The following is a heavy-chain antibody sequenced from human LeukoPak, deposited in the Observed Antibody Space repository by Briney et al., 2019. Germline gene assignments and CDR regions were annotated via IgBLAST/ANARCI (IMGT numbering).Heavy chain of an antibody. Sequence: PSETLSLTCTVSVGSISSSSYYWGWIRQPPGKGLEWIAYIHASGPTNYNPSLKSRITISVDTSKNQFSLKLSSVTAADTAVYYCARHDAGIAARPFDNWGQGTLVTVSS. J-gene: IGHJ4*02. CDR1: VGSISSSSYY. D-gene: IGHD6-6*01. V-gene: IGHV4-61*05. CDR2: IHASGPT. CDR3: ARHDAGIAARPFDN.